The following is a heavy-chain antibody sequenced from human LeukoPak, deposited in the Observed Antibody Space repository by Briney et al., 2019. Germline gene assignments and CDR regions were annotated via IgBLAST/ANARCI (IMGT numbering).Heavy chain of an antibody. CDR3: ARERDGEGGSGPHYYMDV. CDR2: IYYSGST. D-gene: IGHD3-3*01. V-gene: IGHV4-59*01. CDR1: GGSISSYY. Sequence: SETLSLTCTVSGGSISSYYWSWIRQPPGKGLEWIGYIYYSGSTNYNPSLKSRVTISVDTSKNQFSLKLSSVTAADTAVYYCARERDGEGGSGPHYYMDVWGKGTTVTVSS. J-gene: IGHJ6*03.